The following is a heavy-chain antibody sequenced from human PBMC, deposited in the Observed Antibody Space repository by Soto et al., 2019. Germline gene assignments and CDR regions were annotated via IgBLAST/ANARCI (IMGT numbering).Heavy chain of an antibody. CDR1: GGSFSGYY. Sequence: PSETLSLTCAVHGGSFSGYYWTWIRQPPGKGLEWIGDINHSGSTNYNSSLKSRVTISVDTSKNQLSLKLRSVTAADTAVYYCAREEVPQWFTRGYYGVDVWGQGTTVTVSS. CDR2: INHSGST. V-gene: IGHV4-34*01. CDR3: AREEVPQWFTRGYYGVDV. J-gene: IGHJ6*02. D-gene: IGHD2-2*01.